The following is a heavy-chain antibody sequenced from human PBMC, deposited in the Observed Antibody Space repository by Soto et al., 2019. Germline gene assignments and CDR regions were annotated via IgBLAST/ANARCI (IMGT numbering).Heavy chain of an antibody. CDR1: GASISSDGYS. CDR3: AGSRYCSSTTCYFFDY. J-gene: IGHJ4*02. CDR2: FYHDGTT. V-gene: IGHV4-30-2*01. D-gene: IGHD2-2*01. Sequence: PSETLSLTCTVSGASISSDGYSWSWMRQPPGKGLEWIGYFYHDGTTYYNPSLRSRVTISVDKSKNQFSLRLISVTAADTAVYYCAGSRYCSSTTCYFFDYWGQGALVTVSS.